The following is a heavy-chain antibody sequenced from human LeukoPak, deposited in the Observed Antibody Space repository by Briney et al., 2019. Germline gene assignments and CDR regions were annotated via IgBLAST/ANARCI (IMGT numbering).Heavy chain of an antibody. Sequence: SETLSLTCTVSGGSISSYYWGWIRQPPGKGLEWIGSIYYSGSTYYNPSLKSRVTISVDTSKNQFSLKLSSVTAADTAVYYCAREPTYYDFWSGPRRAFDIWGQGTMVTVSS. CDR2: IYYSGST. D-gene: IGHD3-3*01. J-gene: IGHJ3*02. CDR3: AREPTYYDFWSGPRRAFDI. V-gene: IGHV4-39*02. CDR1: GGSISSYY.